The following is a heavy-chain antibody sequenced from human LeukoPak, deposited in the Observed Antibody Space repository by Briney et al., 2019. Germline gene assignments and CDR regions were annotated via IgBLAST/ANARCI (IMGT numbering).Heavy chain of an antibody. CDR3: ARRRWLQEIDY. J-gene: IGHJ4*02. CDR1: GDSINSSRHY. D-gene: IGHD5-24*01. V-gene: IGHV4-39*01. Sequence: SETLSLTCSVSGDSINSSRHYWDWLRQPPGTGLEWIGNFYYRGNTYYNPSLKSRVTISVDPSKNQFSLKLPTVTAADTDVYYCARRRWLQEIDYWGQGTLVTVSS. CDR2: FYYRGNT.